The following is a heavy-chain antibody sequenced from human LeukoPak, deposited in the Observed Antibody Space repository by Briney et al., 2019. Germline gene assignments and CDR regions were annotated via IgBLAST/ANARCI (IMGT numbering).Heavy chain of an antibody. Sequence: GASVKVSCKASGYTFTSYDINWVRQATGQGLEWMGWMNPNSGNTGYAQKFQGRVTMTRNTSISTAYMELSSLRSEDTAVYYCARVFPAARYSSSWYEGGFDPWGQGTLVTVSS. CDR1: GYTFTSYD. V-gene: IGHV1-8*01. D-gene: IGHD6-13*01. CDR2: MNPNSGNT. CDR3: ARVFPAARYSSSWYEGGFDP. J-gene: IGHJ5*02.